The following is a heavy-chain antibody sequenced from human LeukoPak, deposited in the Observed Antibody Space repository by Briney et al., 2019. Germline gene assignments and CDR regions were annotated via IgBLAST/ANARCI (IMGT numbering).Heavy chain of an antibody. J-gene: IGHJ3*02. CDR3: ARGRALRAAGAFDI. CDR2: INPNSGGT. V-gene: IGHV1-2*04. CDR1: GYTFTNYY. Sequence: ASVKVSCKASGYTFTNYYMHWVRQAPGQGLEWMGWINPNSGGTNYAQKFQGWVTMTRDTSISTAYMELSRLRSDDTAVYYCARGRALRAAGAFDIWGQGTMVTVSS.